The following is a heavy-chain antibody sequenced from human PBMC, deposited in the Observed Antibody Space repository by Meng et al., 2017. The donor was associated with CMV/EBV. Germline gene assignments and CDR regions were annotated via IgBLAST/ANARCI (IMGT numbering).Heavy chain of an antibody. CDR3: ASGDCSSTSCYGEIDY. D-gene: IGHD2-2*01. Sequence: GESLKISCAASGFTFSSYEMNWVRQAPGKGLEWVSYISSSGSTIYYADSVKGRFTISRDNAKNSLYLQMNSLRAEDTAVCYCASGDCSSTSCYGEIDYWGQGTLVTVSS. J-gene: IGHJ4*02. CDR1: GFTFSSYE. V-gene: IGHV3-48*03. CDR2: ISSSGSTI.